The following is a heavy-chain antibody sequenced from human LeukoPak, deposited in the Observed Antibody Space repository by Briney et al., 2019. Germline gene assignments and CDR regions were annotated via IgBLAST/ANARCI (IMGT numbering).Heavy chain of an antibody. Sequence: GGSLRLSCAASGFTFSSYWMSWVRQAPGKGLEWVAVIWYDGSNKYYADSVKGRFTISRDNSKNTLYLQMNSLRAEDTAVYYCARGGPYDFWSGFNYWGQGTLVTVSS. CDR3: ARGGPYDFWSGFNY. CDR1: GFTFSSYW. D-gene: IGHD3-3*01. CDR2: IWYDGSNK. V-gene: IGHV3-33*08. J-gene: IGHJ4*02.